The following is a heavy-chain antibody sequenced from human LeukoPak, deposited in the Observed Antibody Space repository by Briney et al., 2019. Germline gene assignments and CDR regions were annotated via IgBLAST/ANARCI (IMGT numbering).Heavy chain of an antibody. V-gene: IGHV4-39*01. J-gene: IGHJ4*02. D-gene: IGHD3-3*01. CDR3: ARLYYDFWGGYYTYYFDY. Sequence: PSETLSLTCTVSGDSISSSRYYWGWIRQPPGKGLESIEYIYHSGSSSYNPSLRSRVTMSVDTSTNQFSLNLGSVTAADTAIYYCARLYYDFWGGYYTYYFDYWGQGTLITVSS. CDR2: IYHSGSS. CDR1: GDSISSSRYY.